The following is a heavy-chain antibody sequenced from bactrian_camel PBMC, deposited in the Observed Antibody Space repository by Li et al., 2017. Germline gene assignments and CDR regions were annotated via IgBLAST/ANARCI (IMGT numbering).Heavy chain of an antibody. J-gene: IGHJ4*01. CDR2: ICTPNGAT. V-gene: IGHV3S63*01. Sequence: HVQLVESGGDSVQPGGSLTLSCVNSGDTFPSCCMGWFRQAPGKEREGVARICTPNGATIYADSVKGRFNISQDHAESTLWLYMTNLKIEDTANYRCAADLRSPYGTFDERDYWGQGTQVTVS. CDR3: AADLRSPYGTFDERDY. D-gene: IGHD5*01. CDR1: GDTFPSCC.